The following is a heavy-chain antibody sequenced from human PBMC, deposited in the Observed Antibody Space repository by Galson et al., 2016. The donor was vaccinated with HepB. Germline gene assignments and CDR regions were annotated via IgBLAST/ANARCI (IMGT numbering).Heavy chain of an antibody. Sequence: TLSLTCTVSGGSISSGGYYWRWIRQPPGKGLEWIGYINHSGTTYYNPSLKSRATISVDTSKHQFSLNLSSVTAADTAVYYCARVSGNAFDIWGHGTMVTVSS. CDR1: GGSISSGGYY. J-gene: IGHJ3*02. V-gene: IGHV4-31*03. CDR2: INHSGTT. CDR3: ARVSGNAFDI.